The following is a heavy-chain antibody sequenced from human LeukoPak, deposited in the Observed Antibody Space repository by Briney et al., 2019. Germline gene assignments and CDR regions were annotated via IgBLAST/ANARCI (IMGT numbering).Heavy chain of an antibody. CDR3: ARLTGSFMVFDY. CDR2: INHSGST. V-gene: IGHV4-34*01. D-gene: IGHD1-26*01. J-gene: IGHJ4*02. CDR1: GGSFSGYY. Sequence: SETLSLTCAVYGGSFSGYYWSWIRQPPGKGLEWIGEINHSGSTNYNPSLKSRVTISVDTSKNQFSLKLSSVAAADTAVYYCARLTGSFMVFDYWGQGTLVTVS.